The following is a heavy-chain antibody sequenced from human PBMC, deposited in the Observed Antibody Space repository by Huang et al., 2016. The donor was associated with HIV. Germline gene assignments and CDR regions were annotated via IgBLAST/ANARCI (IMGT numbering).Heavy chain of an antibody. V-gene: IGHV3-49*03. CDR1: GFTFGDYA. CDR2: IRSTDYGGTT. Sequence: EVQVVESGGGLVQPGRSLRLSCTASGFTFGDYAMSWFRQAQGKGLEWVGFIRSTDYGGTTEYAASVKGRFAISRDDSKNIAYLRMNSLKIEDTGVYYCTRWGQHLDPTYSWFDPWGQGTLVTVSS. CDR3: TRWGQHLDPTYSWFDP. J-gene: IGHJ5*02. D-gene: IGHD6-13*01.